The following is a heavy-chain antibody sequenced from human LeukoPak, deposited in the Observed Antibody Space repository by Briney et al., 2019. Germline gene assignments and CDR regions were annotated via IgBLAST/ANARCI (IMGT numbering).Heavy chain of an antibody. Sequence: ASVKVSCKAYGYTFTAYYIHWVRQAPGQPLERLGWINPNRCGNKYAVKFKGRVTMTRDTSISTAYMELSRLTSDDTAIYFCARGYRDSRGFCLDSWGQGTLVTVSS. CDR2: INPNRCGN. D-gene: IGHD3-22*01. CDR1: GYTFTAYY. V-gene: IGHV1-2*02. J-gene: IGHJ5*01. CDR3: ARGYRDSRGFCLDS.